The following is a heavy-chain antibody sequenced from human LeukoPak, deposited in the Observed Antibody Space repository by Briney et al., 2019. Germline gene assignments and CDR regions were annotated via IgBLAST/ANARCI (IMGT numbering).Heavy chain of an antibody. Sequence: GGSLKLSCAASGFTFSGSAMHWVRQASGKGLEWVGRIRSKANSYATAYAASVKGRFTISRDDSKNTAYPQMNSLKTEDTAVYYCTSRMTTYDYYYYYGMDVWGQGTTVTVSS. CDR3: TSRMTTYDYYYYYGMDV. V-gene: IGHV3-73*01. J-gene: IGHJ6*02. CDR2: IRSKANSYAT. CDR1: GFTFSGSA. D-gene: IGHD1-1*01.